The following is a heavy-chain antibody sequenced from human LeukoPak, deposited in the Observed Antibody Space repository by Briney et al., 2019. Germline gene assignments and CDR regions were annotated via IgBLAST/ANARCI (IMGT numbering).Heavy chain of an antibody. CDR3: ASNSAYCTNGVCSGGQLIFQH. J-gene: IGHJ1*01. D-gene: IGHD2-8*01. CDR1: GYTFTSYG. V-gene: IGHV1-18*01. CDR2: ISAYNGTT. Sequence: GASVKVSCKASGYTFTSYGISWVRQAPGQGLGWMGWISAYNGTTNYAQKLQGRVTMTTDTSTSTAYMELRSLRSDDTAVYYCASNSAYCTNGVCSGGQLIFQHWGQGTLVTVSS.